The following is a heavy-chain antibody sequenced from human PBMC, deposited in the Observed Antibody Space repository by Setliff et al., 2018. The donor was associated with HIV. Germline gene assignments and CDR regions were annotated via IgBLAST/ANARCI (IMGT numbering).Heavy chain of an antibody. V-gene: IGHV3-23*01. CDR3: AKYATPGPSRIFDY. D-gene: IGHD2-2*01. CDR2: IGSGGDT. CDR1: GFTFSTYA. J-gene: IGHJ4*02. Sequence: GGSLRLSCAASGFTFSTYAMTWVLQAPGRGMQWVSTIGSGGDTQYPDYVKGRFTISRDNSKNMLSLQLNSLRADDTAVYYCAKYATPGPSRIFDYWGPGALVTVSS.